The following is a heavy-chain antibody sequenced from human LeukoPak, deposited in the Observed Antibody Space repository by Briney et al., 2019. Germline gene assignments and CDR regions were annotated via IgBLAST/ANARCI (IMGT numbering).Heavy chain of an antibody. CDR2: MNPNSGNT. CDR1: GYTFTSYD. Sequence: EASVKVSCKASGYTFTSYDINWVRQATGQGLEWMGWMNPNSGNTGYAQKFQGRVTMTRNTSISTAYMELSSLRSEDPAVYYCARVVTAHKGFDAFDIWGQGTMVTVSS. V-gene: IGHV1-8*01. CDR3: ARVVTAHKGFDAFDI. D-gene: IGHD2-21*02. J-gene: IGHJ3*02.